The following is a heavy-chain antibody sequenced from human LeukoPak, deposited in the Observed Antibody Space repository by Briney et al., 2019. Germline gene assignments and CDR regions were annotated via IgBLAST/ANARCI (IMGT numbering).Heavy chain of an antibody. CDR1: GYTFTSYY. D-gene: IGHD1-26*01. V-gene: IGHV1-46*01. J-gene: IGHJ4*02. CDR2: INPSGGST. Sequence: ASVKVSCKASGYTFTSYYMHWVRQAPGQGLEWMGIINPSGGSTSYPRKFQGRVTMTRDMSTSTVYMELSSLRSEDTAVYYCALIVGATPVDYWGQGTLVTVSS. CDR3: ALIVGATPVDY.